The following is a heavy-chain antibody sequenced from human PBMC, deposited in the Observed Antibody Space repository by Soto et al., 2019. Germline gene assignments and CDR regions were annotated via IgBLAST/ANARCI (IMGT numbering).Heavy chain of an antibody. V-gene: IGHV3-9*01. CDR2: ISWNSGSI. Sequence: PGGSLSLSFAASEIIFVDYAMHWDRQAPGKGLEWVSGISWNSGSIGYANSVKGRFTISRDNAKNSLYLQMNSLRAEDTALYYCAKSPYYYYYMDVWGKGTAVTVSS. CDR1: EIIFVDYA. CDR3: AKSPYYYYYMDV. J-gene: IGHJ6*03.